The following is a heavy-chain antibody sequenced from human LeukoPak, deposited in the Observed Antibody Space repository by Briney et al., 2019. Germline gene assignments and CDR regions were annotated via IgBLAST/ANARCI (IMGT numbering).Heavy chain of an antibody. CDR2: TNWDGGRT. J-gene: IGHJ6*04. CDR1: GFTFDDYA. Sequence: PGGSLRLSCAASGFTFDDYAMSWVRQTPGKGLEWVSGTNWDGGRTGYADSVKGRFTISRDNAKNSLYLQMNSLRVEDTAMYYCARDQLLWFGEEVWGKGTTVTVSS. D-gene: IGHD3-10*01. CDR3: ARDQLLWFGEEV. V-gene: IGHV3-20*04.